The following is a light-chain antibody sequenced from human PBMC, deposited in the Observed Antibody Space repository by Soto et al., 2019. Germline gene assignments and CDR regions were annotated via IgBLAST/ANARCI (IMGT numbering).Light chain of an antibody. V-gene: IGLV2-14*03. Sequence: QSALTQPASVSGSPGQSITISCTGNSSDVGGYDYVSWYQQHPGRAPKLMIYDVSHRPSGISNRFSGSKSGNTASLTISGLQAEDEADYYCSSYTRTSTVVFGGGTKVTVL. CDR2: DVS. J-gene: IGLJ2*01. CDR3: SSYTRTSTVV. CDR1: SSDVGGYDY.